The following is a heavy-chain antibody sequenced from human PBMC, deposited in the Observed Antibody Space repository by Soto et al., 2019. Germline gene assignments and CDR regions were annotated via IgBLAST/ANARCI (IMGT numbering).Heavy chain of an antibody. J-gene: IGHJ6*02. CDR1: GGTFSGYA. CDR3: ARSQGSSTSLEIYYYYYHGMDV. Sequence: QVKLVQSGAEVKKPGSSVKVSCKASGGTFSGYAISWVRQAPGQGLEWMGGIIPISDTTNYAQKFQGRVTITADESTSTAYMELSSLRSEDTAVYYCARSQGSSTSLEIYYYYYHGMDVWGQGTTVTVSS. D-gene: IGHD2-2*01. V-gene: IGHV1-69*01. CDR2: IIPISDTT.